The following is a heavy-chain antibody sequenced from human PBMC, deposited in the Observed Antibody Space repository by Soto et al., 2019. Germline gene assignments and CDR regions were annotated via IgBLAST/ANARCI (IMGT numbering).Heavy chain of an antibody. CDR1: GFTFSSYG. CDR2: IWYDGSNK. D-gene: IGHD3-10*01. CDR3: ARDESQGGEHYAYYYGMDV. V-gene: IGHV3-33*01. Sequence: GGSLRLSCAASGFTFSSYGMHWVRQAPGKGLEWVAVIWYDGSNKYYADSVKGRFTISRDNSKNTLYLQMNSLRAEDTAVYYCARDESQGGEHYAYYYGMDVWGQGTTVTVSS. J-gene: IGHJ6*02.